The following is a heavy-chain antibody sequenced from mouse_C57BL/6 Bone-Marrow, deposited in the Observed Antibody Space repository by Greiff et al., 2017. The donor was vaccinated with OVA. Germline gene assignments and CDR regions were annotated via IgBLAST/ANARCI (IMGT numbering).Heavy chain of an antibody. J-gene: IGHJ2*01. V-gene: IGHV14-3*01. CDR3: ARSKERYFDY. Sequence: VQLQQSVAELVRPGASVKLSCTASGFNIQNTYMHWVKQRPEQGLEWIGRIDPANGNTKYAPKFQGKATITADTSSNTAYLQLSSLTSEDTAIYYCARSKERYFDYWGQGTTLTVSS. CDR2: IDPANGNT. CDR1: GFNIQNTY.